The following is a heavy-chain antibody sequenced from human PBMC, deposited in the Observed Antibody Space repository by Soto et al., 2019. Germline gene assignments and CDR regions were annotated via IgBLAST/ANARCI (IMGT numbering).Heavy chain of an antibody. J-gene: IGHJ6*02. V-gene: IGHV3-7*02. CDR2: IKQDGSEK. CDR3: XXXXXXXXXXDILTGYYNVFDYYYGMDV. CDR1: GFTFSSYW. D-gene: IGHD3-9*01. Sequence: GSLRLSCAASGFTFSSYWMSWVRQAPGKGLEWVANIKQDGSEKYYVDSVKGRFTISRDNAKNSLYLQMNSLRAEDTAVYYCXXXXXXXXXXDILTGYYNVFDYYYGMDVWGQGTTVTV.